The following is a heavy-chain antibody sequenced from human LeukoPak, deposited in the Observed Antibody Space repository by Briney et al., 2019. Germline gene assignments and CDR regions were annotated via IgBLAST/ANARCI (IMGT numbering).Heavy chain of an antibody. CDR2: INHSGST. J-gene: IGHJ4*02. D-gene: IGHD3-22*01. CDR1: GGSFSGYY. V-gene: IGHV4-34*01. Sequence: SETLSLTCAVYGGSFSGYYWSWIRQPPGKGLEWIGEINHSGSTNYNPSLKSRVTISVDTSKNQFSLKLSSVTAADTAVYYCARGRHLLPLDYWGQGTLVTVSS. CDR3: ARGRHLLPLDY.